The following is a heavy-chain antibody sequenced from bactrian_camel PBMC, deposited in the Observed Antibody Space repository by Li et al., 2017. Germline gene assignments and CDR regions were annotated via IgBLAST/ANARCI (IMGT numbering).Heavy chain of an antibody. CDR1: GFTFDDSD. CDR3: AADFRSRGYCTRSRDFEH. V-gene: IGHV3S63*01. CDR2: ISSDGST. Sequence: HVQLVESGGGSVQAGGSLRLSCTASGFTFDDSDMGWYRQAPGNECELVSTISSDGSTYYADSVKGRFTISQDNAKNTVYLEMNSLKPDDTAMYYCAADFRSRGYCTRSRDFEHWGQGTQVTVS. J-gene: IGHJ4*01. D-gene: IGHD2*01.